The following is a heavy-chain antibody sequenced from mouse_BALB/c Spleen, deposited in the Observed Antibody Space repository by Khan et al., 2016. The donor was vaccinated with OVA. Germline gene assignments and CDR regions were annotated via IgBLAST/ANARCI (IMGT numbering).Heavy chain of an antibody. CDR1: GYTFTSYY. V-gene: IGHV1S81*02. D-gene: IGHD2-2*01. CDR2: INPSSGGT. Sequence: VQLQESGAELVKPGASVRLSCKASGYTFTSYYLYWVKQRPGQGLEWIGDINPSSGGTNFNEKFKNKATLTVDKSSSTAYIQLNSLTSEDSAVYYCSRSGYGSFAYWGQGTMVTVSA. J-gene: IGHJ3*01. CDR3: SRSGYGSFAY.